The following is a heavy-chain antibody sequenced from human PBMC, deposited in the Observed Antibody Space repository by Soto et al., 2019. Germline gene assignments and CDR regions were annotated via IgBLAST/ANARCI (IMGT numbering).Heavy chain of an antibody. CDR1: GFTFSSYA. J-gene: IGHJ6*03. V-gene: IGHV3-23*01. CDR3: AKGGYCSGGSCPYYYYMDV. Sequence: EVQLLESGGGLVQPGGSLRLSCAASGFTFSSYAMSWVPQAPGKGLEWVSAISGSGGSTYYADSVKGRFTISRDNSKNTLYLQMNSLRAEDTAVYYCAKGGYCSGGSCPYYYYMDVWGKGTTVTVSS. D-gene: IGHD2-15*01. CDR2: ISGSGGST.